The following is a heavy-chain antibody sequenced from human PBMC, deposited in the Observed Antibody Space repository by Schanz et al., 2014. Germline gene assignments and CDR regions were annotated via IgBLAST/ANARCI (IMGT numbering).Heavy chain of an antibody. CDR2: VHPGGST. CDR3: ARKMKLGVYGGKGHDSLDI. Sequence: EVQLVESGGGLVQPGGSLRLSCAVSGFIVRSNYMTWVRQAPGKGLEWVSFVHPGGSTYYPDSVKGRFTISRDNAKNSLFLQMNSLRPEDTAVYYCARKMKLGVYGGKGHDSLDIWGQGTMVTVSS. D-gene: IGHD4-17*01. V-gene: IGHV3-66*01. J-gene: IGHJ3*02. CDR1: GFIVRSNY.